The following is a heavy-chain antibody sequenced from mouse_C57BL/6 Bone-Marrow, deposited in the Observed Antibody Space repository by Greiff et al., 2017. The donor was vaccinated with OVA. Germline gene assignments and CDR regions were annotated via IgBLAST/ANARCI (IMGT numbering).Heavy chain of an antibody. CDR2: IDPSDSYT. J-gene: IGHJ3*01. Sequence: VQLQQPGAELVKPGASVKLSCKASGYTFTSYWMQWVKQRPGQGLEWIGEIDPSDSYTNYNQKFKGKATLTVDKSSSTAYMQLSSLTSEDSAVYYCARRSKLAWFAYWGQGTLVTVSA. D-gene: IGHD3-1*01. CDR3: ARRSKLAWFAY. V-gene: IGHV1-50*01. CDR1: GYTFTSYW.